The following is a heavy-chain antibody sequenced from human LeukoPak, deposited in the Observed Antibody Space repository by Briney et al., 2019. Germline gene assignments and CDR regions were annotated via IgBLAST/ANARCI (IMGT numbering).Heavy chain of an antibody. J-gene: IGHJ4*02. CDR1: GGSISSSSYY. D-gene: IGHD3-10*02. Sequence: RPSETLSLTCTVSGGSISSSSYYWGWIRQPPGKGLEWIGSIYYTGSTYYNPSLKSRVTISVDTSKNQFSLKLSSVTAADTAVYYCARSDLFGRSPTYFDYWGQGTLVTVSS. CDR3: ARSDLFGRSPTYFDY. V-gene: IGHV4-39*07. CDR2: IYYTGST.